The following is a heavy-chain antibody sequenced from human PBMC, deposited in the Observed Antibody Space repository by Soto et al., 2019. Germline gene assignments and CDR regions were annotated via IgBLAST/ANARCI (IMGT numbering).Heavy chain of an antibody. D-gene: IGHD2-8*01. V-gene: IGHV1-69*13. J-gene: IGHJ6*02. CDR2: IIPIFGTA. CDR3: ATHKGEMVYANKRGMNYYYYGMDV. CDR1: GGTFSSYA. Sequence: ASVKVSCKASGGTFSSYAISWVRQAPGQGLEWMGGIIPIFGTANYAQKFQGRVTITADESTSTAYMELSSLRSEDTAVYYCATHKGEMVYANKRGMNYYYYGMDVWGQGTTVTVSS.